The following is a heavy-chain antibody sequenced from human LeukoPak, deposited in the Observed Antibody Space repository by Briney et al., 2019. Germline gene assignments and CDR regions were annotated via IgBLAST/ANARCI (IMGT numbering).Heavy chain of an antibody. CDR2: ISTSGGST. V-gene: IGHV3-23*01. D-gene: IGHD6-6*01. Sequence: GGSLRLSCAASGFTFSSHAMSWVRQAPGKGLEWVSVISTSGGSTYYADSVKGRFTISRDISKSTLFLQMDSLRAEDTALYYCAKVPAARWWLDPWGQGTLVTVSS. CDR1: GFTFSSHA. J-gene: IGHJ5*02. CDR3: AKVPAARWWLDP.